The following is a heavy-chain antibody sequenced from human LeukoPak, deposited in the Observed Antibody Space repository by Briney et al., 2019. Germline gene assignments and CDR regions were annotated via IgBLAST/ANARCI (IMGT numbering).Heavy chain of an antibody. Sequence: GGSLRLSCAASGFTFNAYAMHWVRQAPGKGLEWVSLISGDGGNTYYAKSVKGRFTISRDSSKNTVYLQMDSLRAEDTAVYYCASPGIAVASIGYWGQGTLVTVSS. J-gene: IGHJ4*02. CDR2: ISGDGGNT. CDR1: GFTFNAYA. D-gene: IGHD6-19*01. V-gene: IGHV3-43*02. CDR3: ASPGIAVASIGY.